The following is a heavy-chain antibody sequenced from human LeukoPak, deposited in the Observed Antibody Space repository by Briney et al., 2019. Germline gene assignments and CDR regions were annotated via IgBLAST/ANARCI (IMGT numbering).Heavy chain of an antibody. CDR3: ARGWLVPDF. V-gene: IGHV3-7*01. CDR1: GFTFGSYW. CDR2: IKQDGSES. Sequence: GGSLRLSCAASGFTFGSYWMSWVRQAPGKGLKWVANIKQDGSESYYVDSVKGRFTISRDNAKNSLYLQMNSLRAEDTAVYYCARGWLVPDFWGQGTLVTVSS. J-gene: IGHJ4*02. D-gene: IGHD6-19*01.